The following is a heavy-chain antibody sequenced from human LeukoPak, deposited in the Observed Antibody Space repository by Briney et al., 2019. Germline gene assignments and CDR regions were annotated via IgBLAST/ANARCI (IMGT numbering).Heavy chain of an antibody. V-gene: IGHV3-64*01. D-gene: IGHD1-26*01. CDR3: ARGPSGVDY. CDR1: GFTFSSYA. J-gene: IGHJ4*02. Sequence: GGSLRLSCAASGFTFSSYAMHWVRQAPGRGLEYVSAISSNGGSTYYANSVKGRFTISRDNSKNTLYHQMGSLRAEDMAVYYCARGPSGVDYWGQGTLVTVSS. CDR2: ISSNGGST.